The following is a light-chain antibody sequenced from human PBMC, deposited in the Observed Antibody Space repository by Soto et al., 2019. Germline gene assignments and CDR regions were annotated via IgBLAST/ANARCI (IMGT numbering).Light chain of an antibody. CDR2: DVS. CDR1: GSDLGGYNY. V-gene: IGLV2-14*01. CDR3: SSYTSSTTLL. J-gene: IGLJ2*01. Sequence: QPASVSGSPGQSITISCTGTGSDLGGYNYVSWYQQHPGKAPKLMIYDVSNRPSGVSNRFSGSKSGNTASLTISGLQAEDEADYYCSSYTSSTTLLFGGGTQLTVL.